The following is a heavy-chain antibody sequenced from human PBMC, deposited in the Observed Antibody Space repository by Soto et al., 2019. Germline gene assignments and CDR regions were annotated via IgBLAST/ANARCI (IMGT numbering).Heavy chain of an antibody. J-gene: IGHJ4*02. CDR3: ARDLSVAGPDY. Sequence: GGSLRLSCAASGFTFRSYAMHWVRQAPGKGLEWVAVISYDESDKYYADSLKGRFTISRDNSKNTLYLQMNSLRGEDTAVHYCARDLSVAGPDYWGQGTLVTVSS. CDR2: ISYDESDK. D-gene: IGHD6-19*01. V-gene: IGHV3-30*03. CDR1: GFTFRSYA.